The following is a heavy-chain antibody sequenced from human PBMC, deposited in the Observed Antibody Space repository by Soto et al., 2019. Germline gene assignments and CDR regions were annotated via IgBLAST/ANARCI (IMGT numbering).Heavy chain of an antibody. Sequence: XTLSLTWTVSGGSISSYYWNWIRKPPGKGLEWIGYIYYSGSTNYNPSLKSRVTISVDTSKNQFSLKLSSVTAADTAVYYCARLITMVRGVIYFDYWGQGTLVTVSS. CDR2: IYYSGST. CDR3: ARLITMVRGVIYFDY. V-gene: IGHV4-59*08. CDR1: GGSISSYY. J-gene: IGHJ4*02. D-gene: IGHD3-10*01.